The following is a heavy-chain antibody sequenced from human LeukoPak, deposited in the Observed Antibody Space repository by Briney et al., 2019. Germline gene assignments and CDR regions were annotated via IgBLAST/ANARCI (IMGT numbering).Heavy chain of an antibody. V-gene: IGHV3-23*01. J-gene: IGHJ4*02. CDR1: GFTFSSYS. D-gene: IGHD3-16*01. CDR2: ISGSGGST. CDR3: VGTTGLGTFDY. Sequence: GGSLRLSCAASGFTFSSYSMHWVRQAPGKGLEWVSAISGSGGSTYYADSVKGRFTISRDNSKNTLYLQMNSLRAEDTAVYYCVGTTGLGTFDYWGQGTLVTVSS.